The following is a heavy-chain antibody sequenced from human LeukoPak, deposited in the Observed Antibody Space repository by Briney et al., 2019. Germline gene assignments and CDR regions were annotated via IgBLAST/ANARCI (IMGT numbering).Heavy chain of an antibody. Sequence: GGSLRLSCAASGFTFSDYYMSWIRQAPGKGLEWVSYISSSGSTIYYADSVKGQFTISRDNAKNSLYLQMNSLRAEDTAVYYCARAYSGSYYSDFDYWGQGTLVTVSS. J-gene: IGHJ4*02. D-gene: IGHD1-26*01. V-gene: IGHV3-11*01. CDR3: ARAYSGSYYSDFDY. CDR1: GFTFSDYY. CDR2: ISSSGSTI.